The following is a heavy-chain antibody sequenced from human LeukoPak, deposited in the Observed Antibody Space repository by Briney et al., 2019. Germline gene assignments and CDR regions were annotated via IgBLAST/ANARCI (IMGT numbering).Heavy chain of an antibody. Sequence: SETLSLTCTVSGGSISSYYWSWIRQPPGKGLEWIGYIYYSESTNYNPSLKSRVTISVDTSKNQFSLKLSSVTAADTAVYYCARVPVPGYSSSWYPFDYWGQGTLVTVSS. D-gene: IGHD6-13*01. CDR3: ARVPVPGYSSSWYPFDY. V-gene: IGHV4-59*01. CDR1: GGSISSYY. CDR2: IYYSEST. J-gene: IGHJ4*02.